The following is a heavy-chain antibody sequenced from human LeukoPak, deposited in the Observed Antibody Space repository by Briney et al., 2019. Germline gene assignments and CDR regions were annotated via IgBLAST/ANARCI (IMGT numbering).Heavy chain of an antibody. D-gene: IGHD5-12*01. J-gene: IGHJ3*02. CDR3: ARELVDPHSGYDAFDI. Sequence: GGSLRLSCAASGFTFSRHNMKWVRQTPGKGLEWVSSISTSSSFIYYADSVKGRFTISRDNAKNSLYLQMNSLRAEDTAVYYCARELVDPHSGYDAFDIWGQGTMVTVSS. V-gene: IGHV3-21*01. CDR1: GFTFSRHN. CDR2: ISTSSSFI.